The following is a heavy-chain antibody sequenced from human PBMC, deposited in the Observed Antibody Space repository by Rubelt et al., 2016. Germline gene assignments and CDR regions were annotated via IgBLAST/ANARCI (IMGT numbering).Heavy chain of an antibody. CDR2: IFYSGST. CDR1: GGSFSGYY. J-gene: IGHJ6*02. D-gene: IGHD3-10*01. V-gene: IGHV4-34*01. Sequence: QVQLQQWGAGLLKPSETLSLTCAVYGGSFSGYYWSWIRQPPGKGLEWIGSIFYSGSTYHNPSLKSRVAMSVDTSKNQLSLNLTSVTAADTAVYYCARGGITVPDLCRLDVWGQGTTVIVSS. CDR3: ARGGITVPDLCRLDV.